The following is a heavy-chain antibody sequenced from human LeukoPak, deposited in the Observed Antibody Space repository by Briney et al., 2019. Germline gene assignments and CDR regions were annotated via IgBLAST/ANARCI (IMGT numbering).Heavy chain of an antibody. CDR2: INPNSGDT. J-gene: IGHJ4*02. D-gene: IGHD5-24*01. CDR3: ARDKRMTTTNAFDY. CDR1: GYTFNSYG. V-gene: IGHV1-2*02. Sequence: ASVKVSCKASGYTFNSYGITWVRQAPGQGLEWMGWINPNSGDTNYAQKFQGSVTMTRDTSITTAYMELSRLRSDDTAVYYCARDKRMTTTNAFDYWGQGTLVTVSS.